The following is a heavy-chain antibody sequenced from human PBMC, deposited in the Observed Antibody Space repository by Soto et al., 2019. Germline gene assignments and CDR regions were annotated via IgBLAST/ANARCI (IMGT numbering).Heavy chain of an antibody. J-gene: IGHJ4*02. CDR2: INAGNCNT. D-gene: IGHD5-12*01. V-gene: IGHV1-3*01. CDR1: GYTFTSYA. Sequence: VASVKVSCKASGYTFTSYAMHWVRQAPGQRLEWMGWINAGNCNTKYSQKFQGRVTITRDTSASTAYMELNSLRSEDTAVYYCASSRDISPAALDYWGQGTLVTVSS. CDR3: ASSRDISPAALDY.